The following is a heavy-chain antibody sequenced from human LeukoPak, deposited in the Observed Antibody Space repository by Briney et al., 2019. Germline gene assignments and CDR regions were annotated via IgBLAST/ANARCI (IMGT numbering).Heavy chain of an antibody. CDR3: ARDVAYYYDSSGYSGLPAPGWFDP. CDR2: IYYSGST. Sequence: SETLSLTCTVSGGSISSYYWSWLRQPPGKGLEWIGYIYYSGSTNYNPSLKSRVTISVDTSKNQFSLKLSSVTAADTAVYYCARDVAYYYDSSGYSGLPAPGWFDPWGQGTLVTVSS. J-gene: IGHJ5*02. CDR1: GGSISSYY. V-gene: IGHV4-59*01. D-gene: IGHD3-22*01.